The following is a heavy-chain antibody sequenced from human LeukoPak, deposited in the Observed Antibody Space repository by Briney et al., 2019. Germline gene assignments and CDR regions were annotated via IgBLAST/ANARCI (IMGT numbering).Heavy chain of an antibody. Sequence: GGSLRLPCAASGFTFSTYWMSWVRQAPGKGLEWVANIKQDGSEKYYVDSAKGRFTISRDNAKNSLYLQMNSLRAEDTAMYYCARDSAGNDYWGQGTLVTVSS. CDR2: IKQDGSEK. V-gene: IGHV3-7*01. CDR1: GFTFSTYW. CDR3: ARDSAGNDY. D-gene: IGHD6-13*01. J-gene: IGHJ4*02.